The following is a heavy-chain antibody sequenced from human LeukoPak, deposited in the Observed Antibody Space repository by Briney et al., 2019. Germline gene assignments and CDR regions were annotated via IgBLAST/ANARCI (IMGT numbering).Heavy chain of an antibody. D-gene: IGHD2-2*01. Sequence: SKTLSLTCTVSGGSISSYYWSWIRQPPGKGLEWIGYIYYSGSTNYNPSLKSRVTISVDTSKNQFSLKLSSVTAADTAVYYCARLVVVPAASASYYFDYWGQGTLVTVSS. CDR1: GGSISSYY. CDR3: ARLVVVPAASASYYFDY. J-gene: IGHJ4*02. V-gene: IGHV4-59*08. CDR2: IYYSGST.